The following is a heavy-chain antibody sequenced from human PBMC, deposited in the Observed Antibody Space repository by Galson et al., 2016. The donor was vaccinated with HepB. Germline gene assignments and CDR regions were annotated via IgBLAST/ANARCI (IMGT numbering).Heavy chain of an antibody. Sequence: SVKVSCKASGGIFNHYTYSWVRQAPGQGLEWMGGIIPMFATAQYAQNFQGRLTITADESTNTASMELSSLRSEDTAVYYCASRGGSLRCSGEDCLSHRFDPWGQGTLVTVSS. CDR3: ASRGGSLRCSGEDCLSHRFDP. CDR1: GGIFNHYT. CDR2: IIPMFATA. V-gene: IGHV1-69*13. J-gene: IGHJ5*02. D-gene: IGHD2-15*01.